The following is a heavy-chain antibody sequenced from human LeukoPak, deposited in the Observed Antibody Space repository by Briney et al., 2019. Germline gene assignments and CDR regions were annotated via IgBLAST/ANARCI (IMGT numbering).Heavy chain of an antibody. CDR1: GYSFTGYY. V-gene: IGHV1-2*02. CDR3: ARHTLYGSGSYYVYYFDY. Sequence: ASVKVSCKASGYSFTGYYMHWVRQAPGQGLEWMGRINPNGGGTNYAQKLQGRVTMTTDTSTSAAYMELRSLRSDDTAVYYCARHTLYGSGSYYVYYFDYWGQGTLVTVSS. D-gene: IGHD3-10*01. CDR2: INPNGGGT. J-gene: IGHJ4*02.